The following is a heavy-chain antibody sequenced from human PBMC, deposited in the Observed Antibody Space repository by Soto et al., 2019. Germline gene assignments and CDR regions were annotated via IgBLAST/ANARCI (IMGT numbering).Heavy chain of an antibody. Sequence: PSETLSLTCAVYGGSFSAYYWSWIRQPPGKGLEWIGEINHSGGTSYNPSLKSRVTISVDTSKSQFSLKLTSVTAADRAVYYCARGRDTVDSSGFYEYWGQGTPVTVSS. CDR3: ARGRDTVDSSGFYEY. V-gene: IGHV4-34*01. J-gene: IGHJ4*02. D-gene: IGHD3-22*01. CDR2: INHSGGT. CDR1: GGSFSAYY.